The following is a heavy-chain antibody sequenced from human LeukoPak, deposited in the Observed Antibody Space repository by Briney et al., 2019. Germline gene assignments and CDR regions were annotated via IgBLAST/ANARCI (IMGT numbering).Heavy chain of an antibody. J-gene: IGHJ4*02. D-gene: IGHD3-22*01. CDR2: IRYDGSNK. Sequence: GGSLRLSCAASGFTFSSYGMHWVRQAPGKGLEWVAFIRYDGSNKYYADSVKGRFTISRDNAKNSLYLQMNSLRAEDTAVYYCARTRYYYDSSGYSGNLDYWGQGTLVTVSS. V-gene: IGHV3-30*02. CDR3: ARTRYYYDSSGYSGNLDY. CDR1: GFTFSSYG.